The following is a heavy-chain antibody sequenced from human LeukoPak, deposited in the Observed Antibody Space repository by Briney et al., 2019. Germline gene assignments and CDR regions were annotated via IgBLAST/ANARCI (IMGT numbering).Heavy chain of an antibody. CDR3: AREGLSGSFAFGY. CDR2: INHSGST. Sequence: PSETLSLTCAVYGGSFSGYYWSWIRQPPGKGLEWIGEINHSGSTNYNPSLKSRVTLSVDTSKNQFSLKLSSVTAADTAVYYCAREGLSGSFAFGYWGQGTLVTVSS. D-gene: IGHD1-26*01. V-gene: IGHV4-34*01. J-gene: IGHJ4*02. CDR1: GGSFSGYY.